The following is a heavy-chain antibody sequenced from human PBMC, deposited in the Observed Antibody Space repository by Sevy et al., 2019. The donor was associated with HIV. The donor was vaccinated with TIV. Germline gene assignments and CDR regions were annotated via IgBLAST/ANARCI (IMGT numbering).Heavy chain of an antibody. V-gene: IGHV4-4*02. CDR2: IYHSGST. J-gene: IGHJ6*02. D-gene: IGHD6-13*01. CDR1: GGSISSSNW. CDR3: ARDGYSLYYYYGMDV. Sequence: SETLSLTCAVSGGSISSSNWWSWVRQPPWKGLEWIGEIYHSGSTNYNPSLKSRVTISVDKSKNQFSLKLSSVTAADTAVYYCARDGYSLYYYYGMDVWGQGTTVTVSS.